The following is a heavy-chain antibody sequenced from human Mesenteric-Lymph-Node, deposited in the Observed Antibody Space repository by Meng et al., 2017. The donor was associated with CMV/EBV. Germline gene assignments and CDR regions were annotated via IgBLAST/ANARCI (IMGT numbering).Heavy chain of an antibody. CDR3: ARAARPGGWFDP. V-gene: IGHV3-7*01. J-gene: IGHJ5*02. CDR2: IKQDGSEK. D-gene: IGHD6-6*01. Sequence: ESLKISCTVSGGSISSYYWSWIRQPPGKGLEWVANIKQDGSEKYYVDSVKGRFTISRDNAKNSLYLQMNSLRAEDTAVYYCARAARPGGWFDPWGQGTLVTVSS. CDR1: GGSISSYY.